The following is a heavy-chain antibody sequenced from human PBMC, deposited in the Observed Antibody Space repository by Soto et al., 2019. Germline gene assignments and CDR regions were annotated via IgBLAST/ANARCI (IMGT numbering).Heavy chain of an antibody. D-gene: IGHD6-13*01. CDR2: ISSSSSYT. CDR3: ARALIAAAGTSPFDP. CDR1: GFTFSDYS. V-gene: IGHV3-11*05. Sequence: GGSLRLSCAASGFTFSDYSMSWIRQAPGKGLEWVSYISSSSSYTNYVDSVKGRFTISRDNAKNSLYLQMNSLRAEDTAVYYCARALIAAAGTSPFDPWGQGT. J-gene: IGHJ5*02.